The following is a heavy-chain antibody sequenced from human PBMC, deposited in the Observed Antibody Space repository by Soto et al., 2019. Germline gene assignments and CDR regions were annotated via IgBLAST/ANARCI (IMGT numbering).Heavy chain of an antibody. D-gene: IGHD6-13*01. CDR2: ISGSGGST. J-gene: IGHJ6*03. CDR1: GFTFSSYA. CDR3: ANPPGAHQLAREISLYYYYYMDV. Sequence: PGGSLRLSCAASGFTFSSYAMSWVRQAPGKGLEWVSAISGSGGSTYYADSVKGRFTISRDNSKNTLYLQMNSLRAEDTAVYYCANPPGAHQLAREISLYYYYYMDVWGKGTTVTVSS. V-gene: IGHV3-23*01.